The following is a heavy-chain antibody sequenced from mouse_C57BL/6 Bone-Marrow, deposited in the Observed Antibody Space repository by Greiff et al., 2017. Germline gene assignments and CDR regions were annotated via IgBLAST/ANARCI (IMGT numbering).Heavy chain of an antibody. CDR1: GYTFTNYW. Sequence: QVQLKQSGAELVRPGTSVKMSCKASGYTFTNYWIGWAKQRPGHGLEWIGDIYPGGGYTNYNEKFKGKATLTADKSSSTAYMQLSSLTSEDSAIYYCARYALYGNYDYGGQGTTLTVSS. D-gene: IGHD2-1*01. CDR3: ARYALYGNYDY. V-gene: IGHV1-63*01. CDR2: IYPGGGYT. J-gene: IGHJ2*01.